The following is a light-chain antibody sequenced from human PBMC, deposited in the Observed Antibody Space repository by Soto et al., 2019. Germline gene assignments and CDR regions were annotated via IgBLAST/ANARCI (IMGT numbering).Light chain of an antibody. CDR2: EVN. Sequence: QSVLTQPPSASGSPGQSVTISCTGTSSDVGTHNYVSWYQQNPGKAPKLMLYEVNKRPSGVPDRFSGSKSGNTASLTVSGLQAEDEADYFCCSYAGFSTLVFGGGTKVTVL. J-gene: IGLJ3*02. CDR1: SSDVGTHNY. V-gene: IGLV2-8*01. CDR3: CSYAGFSTLV.